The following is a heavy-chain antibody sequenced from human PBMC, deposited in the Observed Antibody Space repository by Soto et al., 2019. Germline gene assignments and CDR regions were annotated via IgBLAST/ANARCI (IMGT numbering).Heavy chain of an antibody. D-gene: IGHD4-4*01. CDR2: IYPGDSDT. CDR1: GFSFASSW. J-gene: IGHJ4*02. CDR3: ARGDYRVLEF. Sequence: GESLKISCKDSGFSFASSWIGWVRQMPGKGLEWMGVIYPGDSDTRYSPSFQGQVTISADKSISTAYLQWSSLKASDTAMYYCARGDYRVLEFWGRGTQVTVSS. V-gene: IGHV5-51*01.